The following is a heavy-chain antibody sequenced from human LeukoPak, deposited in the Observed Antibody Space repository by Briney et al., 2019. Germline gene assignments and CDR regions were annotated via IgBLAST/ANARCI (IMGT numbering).Heavy chain of an antibody. CDR2: IIPIFGTA. Sequence: SVTVSCTASGGTFSIYAISWVRQAPGQGLEWMGGIIPIFGTANYAQKFQGRVTITADESTSTAYMELSSLRSEDTAVYYCARETGDYYFDYWGQGTLVTVSS. V-gene: IGHV1-69*13. CDR3: ARETGDYYFDY. D-gene: IGHD7-27*01. CDR1: GGTFSIYA. J-gene: IGHJ4*02.